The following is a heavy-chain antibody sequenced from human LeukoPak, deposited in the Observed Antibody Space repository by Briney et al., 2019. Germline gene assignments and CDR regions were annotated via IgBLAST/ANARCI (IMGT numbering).Heavy chain of an antibody. D-gene: IGHD4-17*01. Sequence: GGSLRLSCAASGFTFSGPAMHWVRQASGKGLEWVGRIRSKANSYATAYAASVKGRFTISRDDSKNTAYLQMNSLKTEDTAVYYCTRQPDYGDYGYWGQGTLVTVSS. CDR2: IRSKANSYAT. V-gene: IGHV3-73*01. CDR3: TRQPDYGDYGY. CDR1: GFTFSGPA. J-gene: IGHJ4*02.